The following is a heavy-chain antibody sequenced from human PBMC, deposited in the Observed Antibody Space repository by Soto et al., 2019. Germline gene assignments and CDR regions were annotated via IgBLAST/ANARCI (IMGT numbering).Heavy chain of an antibody. Sequence: XATLSLTCAVYGGSFSGYYWSWIRQPPGKGLEWIGEINHSVSTNYNPSLKSRVTISVDTSKNQFSLKLSSVTAADTAVYFCARGHSRAEARSYWCFDLWGRGTPVTVSS. V-gene: IGHV4-34*01. CDR2: INHSVST. CDR1: GGSFSGYY. D-gene: IGHD6-13*01. J-gene: IGHJ2*01. CDR3: ARGHSRAEARSYWCFDL.